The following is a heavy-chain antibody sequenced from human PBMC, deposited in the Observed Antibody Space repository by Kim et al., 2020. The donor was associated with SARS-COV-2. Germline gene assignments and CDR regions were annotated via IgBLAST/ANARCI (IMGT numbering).Heavy chain of an antibody. D-gene: IGHD3-10*01. V-gene: IGHV1-46*01. CDR1: GYTFTSYY. CDR3: ARDMQAVESGSGSYGDYYYYGMDV. Sequence: ASVKVSCKASGYTFTSYYMHWVRQAPGQGLEWMGIINPSGGSTSYAQKFQGRVTMTRDTSTSTVYMELSSLRSEDTAVYYCARDMQAVESGSGSYGDYYYYGMDVWGQGTTVTVSS. J-gene: IGHJ6*02. CDR2: INPSGGST.